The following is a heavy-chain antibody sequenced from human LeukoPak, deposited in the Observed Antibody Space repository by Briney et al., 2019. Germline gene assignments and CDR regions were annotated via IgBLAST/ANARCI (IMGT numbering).Heavy chain of an antibody. D-gene: IGHD3-10*01. CDR2: ISSSSSYI. CDR3: ARDKEEMVRAPYAFGI. J-gene: IGHJ3*02. Sequence: GGSLRLSCAASGFTFSSYSMNWVRQAPGKGLEWVSSISSSSSYIYYADSVKGRFTISRDNSKNTLYLQMNSLRAEDTAVYYCARDKEEMVRAPYAFGIWGQGTMVTVSS. CDR1: GFTFSSYS. V-gene: IGHV3-21*01.